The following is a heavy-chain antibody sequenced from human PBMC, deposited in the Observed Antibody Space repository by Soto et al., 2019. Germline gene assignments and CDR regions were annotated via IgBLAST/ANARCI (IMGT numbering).Heavy chain of an antibody. Sequence: GGSLRLSCAASGFTFSSYAMHWVRQAPGKGLEWVAVISYDGSNKYYADSVKGRFTISRDNSKNTLYLQMNSLRAEDTAVYYCASVEGYSGYARFDYWGQGTLVTVSS. J-gene: IGHJ4*02. CDR3: ASVEGYSGYARFDY. D-gene: IGHD5-12*01. CDR1: GFTFSSYA. V-gene: IGHV3-30-3*01. CDR2: ISYDGSNK.